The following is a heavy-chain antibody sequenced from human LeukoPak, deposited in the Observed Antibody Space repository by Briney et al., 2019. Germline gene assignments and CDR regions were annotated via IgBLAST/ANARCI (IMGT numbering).Heavy chain of an antibody. J-gene: IGHJ4*02. CDR2: INHSGST. D-gene: IGHD4-17*01. CDR1: GGSFSGYY. CDR3: ARADYGDYDTYYFDY. Sequence: SETLSLTCAVYGGSFSGYYWSWIRQPPGKGLEWIGEINHSGSTNYNPSLKSRVAISVDTSKNQFSLKLSSVTAADTAVYYCARADYGDYDTYYFDYWGQETLVTVSS. V-gene: IGHV4-34*01.